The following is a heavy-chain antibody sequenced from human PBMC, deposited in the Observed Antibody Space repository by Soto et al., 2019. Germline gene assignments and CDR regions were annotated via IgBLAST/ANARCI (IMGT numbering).Heavy chain of an antibody. J-gene: IGHJ6*02. CDR1: GFTFRAYG. CDR3: ARRRILLFAPHLDV. Sequence: GGSLRLSCSASGFTFRAYGMSWVRQAPGKGLEWVANIRQDGSEKPYADSVKGRFTISRDNAKNSLYLQMNSLRAEDTAVYYCARRRILLFAPHLDVWGQGTTVTVSS. CDR2: IRQDGSEK. D-gene: IGHD5-18*01. V-gene: IGHV3-7*01.